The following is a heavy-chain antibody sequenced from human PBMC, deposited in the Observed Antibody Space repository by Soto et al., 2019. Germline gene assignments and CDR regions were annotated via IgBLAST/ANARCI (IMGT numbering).Heavy chain of an antibody. J-gene: IGHJ6*02. CDR3: ARDGYYYGSGSFIRSSGMAV. D-gene: IGHD3-10*01. CDR1: GGSISSYY. V-gene: IGHV4-59*01. Sequence: SGTLSLTCTVAGGSISSYYWSWIRQPPGKGLEWIGYIYYSGSTNYNPSLKSRVTISVDTSKNQFSLKLSSVTAADTAVYYFARDGYYYGSGSFIRSSGMAVWGQGTTATVSS. CDR2: IYYSGST.